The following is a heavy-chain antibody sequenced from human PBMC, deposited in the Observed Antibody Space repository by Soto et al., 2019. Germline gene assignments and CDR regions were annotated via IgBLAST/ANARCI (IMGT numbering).Heavy chain of an antibody. V-gene: IGHV1-69*12. J-gene: IGHJ5*02. CDR3: ASYYDSRGYYSPPWFDP. CDR1: GGTFSSYA. D-gene: IGHD3-22*01. Sequence: QVQLVQSGAEVKKPGSSVKVSCKASGGTFSSYAISWVRQAPGQGLEWMGGIIPIFGTANYAQKFQGRVTITADESTRTAYMELSSLRSEDTAVYYCASYYDSRGYYSPPWFDPWGQGTLVTVSS. CDR2: IIPIFGTA.